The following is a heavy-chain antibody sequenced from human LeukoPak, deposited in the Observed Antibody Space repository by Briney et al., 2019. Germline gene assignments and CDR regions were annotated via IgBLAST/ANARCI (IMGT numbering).Heavy chain of an antibody. V-gene: IGHV1-2*06. CDR1: GYTFTGYY. CDR3: ARDGYYDSSGYYWVDY. Sequence: ASVKVSCKASGYTFTGYYIHWVRQAPGQGLEWMGRINPNSGGTNYAQKFQGRVTMTRDTSISTAYMELSSLRSEDTAVYYCARDGYYDSSGYYWVDYWGQGTLVTVSS. D-gene: IGHD3-22*01. CDR2: INPNSGGT. J-gene: IGHJ4*02.